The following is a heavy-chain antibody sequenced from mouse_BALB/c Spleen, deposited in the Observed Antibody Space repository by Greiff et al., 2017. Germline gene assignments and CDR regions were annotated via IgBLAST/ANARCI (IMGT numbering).Heavy chain of an antibody. D-gene: IGHD2-10*02. Sequence: VKLQESGAELVKPGASVKMSCKAFGYTFTTYPIEWMKQNHGKSLEWIGNFHPYNDDTKYNEKFKGKAKLTVEKSSSTVYLELSRLTSDDSAVYYCATYGNYPGFAYWGQGTLVTVSA. CDR3: ATYGNYPGFAY. V-gene: IGHV1-47*01. CDR1: GYTFTTYP. CDR2: FHPYNDDT. J-gene: IGHJ3*01.